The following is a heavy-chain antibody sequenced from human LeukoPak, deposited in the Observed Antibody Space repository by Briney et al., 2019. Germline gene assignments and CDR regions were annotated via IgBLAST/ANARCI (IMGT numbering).Heavy chain of an antibody. CDR1: GFTFSGSW. V-gene: IGHV3-7*01. D-gene: IGHD1/OR15-1a*01. J-gene: IGHJ4*02. CDR3: TKNTHDY. Sequence: GGSLRLSCAASGFTFSGSWMSWVRQAPGKGLEWVATIKGDGSGKFYVDSVKGRFAISRDDAKSSLFLQMDSLRSEDTAVYYCTKNTHDYWGQGTLVTVSS. CDR2: IKGDGSGK.